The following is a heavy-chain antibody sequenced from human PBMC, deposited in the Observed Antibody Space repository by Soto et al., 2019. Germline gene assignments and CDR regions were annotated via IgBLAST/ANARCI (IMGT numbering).Heavy chain of an antibody. J-gene: IGHJ4*02. CDR1: GYTFSTYW. V-gene: IGHV3-74*01. D-gene: IGHD3-10*01. CDR3: IIAKTGPKDS. Sequence: EVQLVESGGGLVQPGGSLRLSCAASGYTFSTYWMHWVRQAPGKGLVWVARLDEEGGRTFYADSVEGRFTISRDNRKNTLYLQMAILSAADTAVYYCIIAKTGPKDSWGQGTLVTVSP. CDR2: LDEEGGRT.